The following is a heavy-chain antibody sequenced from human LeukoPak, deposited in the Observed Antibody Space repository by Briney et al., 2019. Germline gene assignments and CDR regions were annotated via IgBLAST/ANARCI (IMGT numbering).Heavy chain of an antibody. V-gene: IGHV3-7*01. CDR3: ARAAAAGTVDY. D-gene: IGHD6-13*01. CDR1: GFTFSSYW. CDR2: VNQDGSEQ. J-gene: IGHJ4*02. Sequence: GGSLRLSCAASGFTFSSYWMSWVRQAPGKGLEWVANVNQDGSEQYYVDSVKGRFIISKDNAKNSLYLQMNSLRVEDTAVYYCARAAAAGTVDYWGQGTLVIVSS.